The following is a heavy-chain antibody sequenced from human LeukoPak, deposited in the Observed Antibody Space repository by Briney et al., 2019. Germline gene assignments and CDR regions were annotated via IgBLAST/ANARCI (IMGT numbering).Heavy chain of an antibody. CDR3: ARHQRLAWFDP. Sequence: SETLSLTCTVSGDSFSSYYWTWIRQPAGKGLEWIGRIYSSGTTHYNPSLKSRVTMSVDTSKNQFTLKLSSVTAADTAVYYCARHQRLAWFDPWGQGTLVTVSS. CDR2: IYSSGTT. D-gene: IGHD6-25*01. V-gene: IGHV4-4*07. J-gene: IGHJ5*02. CDR1: GDSFSSYY.